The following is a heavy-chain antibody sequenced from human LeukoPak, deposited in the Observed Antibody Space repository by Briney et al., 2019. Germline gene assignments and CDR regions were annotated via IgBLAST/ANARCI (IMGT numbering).Heavy chain of an antibody. CDR3: TRDSGYNAFDI. Sequence: PGGSLRLSCAASGFTSSSYSMSWVRQAPGKGLEWVSSISSSSSYIYYADSVKGRFTISRDNAKNSLYLQMNSLRGEDAAVYYCTRDSGYNAFDIWGQGTMVTVSS. V-gene: IGHV3-21*01. D-gene: IGHD5-12*01. CDR2: ISSSSSYI. CDR1: GFTSSSYS. J-gene: IGHJ3*02.